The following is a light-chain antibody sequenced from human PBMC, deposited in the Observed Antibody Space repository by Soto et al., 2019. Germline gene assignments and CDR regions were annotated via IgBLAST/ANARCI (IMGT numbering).Light chain of an antibody. V-gene: IGKV3-20*01. CDR2: GAS. CDR1: QSVSSSY. J-gene: IGKJ4*01. CDR3: QQYGSSPRT. Sequence: EIVLTQYTGTLSLSPGERATLSCRASQSVSSSYLAWYQQKPGQAPRLLIYGASSRATGIPDRFSGSGSGTDFTLTISRLEPEDFAVYYCQQYGSSPRTFGGGTKVDIK.